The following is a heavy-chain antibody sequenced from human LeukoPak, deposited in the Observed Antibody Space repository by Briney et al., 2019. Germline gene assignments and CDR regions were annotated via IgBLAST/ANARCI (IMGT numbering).Heavy chain of an antibody. CDR1: GYTFTSYG. Sequence: ASVKVSCKASGYTFTSYGISWVRQAPGQGLEWMGWISAYNGNTNYAQKPQGRVTTTTDTSTSTAYMELRSLRSDDTAVYYCARDRSIAVAGPFDYWGQGTLVTVSS. CDR2: ISAYNGNT. D-gene: IGHD6-19*01. CDR3: ARDRSIAVAGPFDY. V-gene: IGHV1-18*01. J-gene: IGHJ4*02.